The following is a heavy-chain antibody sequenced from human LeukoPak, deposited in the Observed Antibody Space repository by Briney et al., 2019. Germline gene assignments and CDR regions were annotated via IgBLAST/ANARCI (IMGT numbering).Heavy chain of an antibody. CDR2: IYTSGST. CDR1: GGSISSYY. CDR3: AREALGGFSFYYYYMDV. J-gene: IGHJ6*03. Sequence: SETLSLTCTVSGGSISSYYWSWIRQPAGKGLEWIGRIYTSGSTNYNPSLKSRVTMSVDTSKNQFSLKLSSVTAADTAVYYCAREALGGFSFYYYYMDVWGKGTTVTVSS. D-gene: IGHD2-15*01. V-gene: IGHV4-4*07.